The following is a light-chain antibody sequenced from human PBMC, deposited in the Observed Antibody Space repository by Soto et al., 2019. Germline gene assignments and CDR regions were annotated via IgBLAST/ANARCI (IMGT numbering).Light chain of an antibody. CDR2: GAS. J-gene: IGKJ5*01. Sequence: EIVLTQSPGTLSLSPGERATLSCRASQTVSSSYLAWYPQKLGQAPRLLIYGASSRATGIPDRFSGSGSGTHFTVTISTPAPEDFAGYYCQQYDSSPPPITFGQGTRLEIK. V-gene: IGKV3-20*01. CDR3: QQYDSSPPPIT. CDR1: QTVSSSY.